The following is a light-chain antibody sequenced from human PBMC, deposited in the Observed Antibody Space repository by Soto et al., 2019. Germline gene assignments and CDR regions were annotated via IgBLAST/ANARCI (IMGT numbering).Light chain of an antibody. Sequence: EIVLTQSPATLSLSPGERATLSCRASRDVNRYLAWYQQKPGQAPRLLIFDASNRATGIPARFSGSGSGTDFTLTISSLEPEDFAVYYCHQRSSWPITFGQGTRLEIK. J-gene: IGKJ5*01. CDR2: DAS. CDR3: HQRSSWPIT. CDR1: RDVNRY. V-gene: IGKV3-11*01.